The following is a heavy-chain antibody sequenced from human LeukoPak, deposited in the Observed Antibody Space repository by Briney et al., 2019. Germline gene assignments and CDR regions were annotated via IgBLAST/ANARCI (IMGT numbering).Heavy chain of an antibody. CDR2: IYTTGNT. CDR3: ARDVGAQISGWYSVAFDI. Sequence: SETLSLTCTMSGGSISSYYWSWIRQPAGKGLEWIGRIYTTGNTNYTPSLERRVMSVDTSRNQFSLKLSSVTAADTAVYYCARDVGAQISGWYSVAFDIWGQGTMVTVSS. CDR1: GGSISSYY. J-gene: IGHJ3*02. D-gene: IGHD6-19*01. V-gene: IGHV4-4*07.